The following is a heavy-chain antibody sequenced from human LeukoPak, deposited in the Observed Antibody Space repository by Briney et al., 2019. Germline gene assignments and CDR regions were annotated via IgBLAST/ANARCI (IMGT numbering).Heavy chain of an antibody. CDR2: IVNDGSTT. CDR1: GFTFSTYY. J-gene: IGHJ6*02. Sequence: GGSLRLSCAASGFTFSTYYMHWVRQAPGKGLVWVSRIVNDGSTTTYAGSVKGRFTISRDNAKNTLFLQMNSLRAEDTAVYYCASLGGSGWSVGGYYYGMDVWGQGTTVTVSS. D-gene: IGHD6-19*01. CDR3: ASLGGSGWSVGGYYYGMDV. V-gene: IGHV3-74*01.